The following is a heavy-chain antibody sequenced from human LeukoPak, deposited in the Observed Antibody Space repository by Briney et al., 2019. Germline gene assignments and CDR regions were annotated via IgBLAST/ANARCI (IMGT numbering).Heavy chain of an antibody. D-gene: IGHD3-10*01. J-gene: IGHJ4*02. CDR2: IYTGGST. V-gene: IGHV3-53*01. CDR1: GGSISSTNW. CDR3: ARDGGRGVHDH. Sequence: PSETPSLTCGVSGGSISSTNWWSWVRQAPGKGLEWVSLIYTGGSTYYADSVKGRFTISRDKSKNTLYLQMNSLRAEDTAMYYCARDGGRGVHDHWGQGTLVTVSS.